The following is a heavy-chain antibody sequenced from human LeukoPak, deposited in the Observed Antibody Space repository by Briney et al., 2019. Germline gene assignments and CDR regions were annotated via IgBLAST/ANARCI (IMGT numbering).Heavy chain of an antibody. Sequence: GGSLRLSCAASGFTFSTYAMSWVRQAPGEGLQWVSAISGGGGGTYYADSVKGRFTISRDNSKNTLYLQMNRLRAEDTAVYYCAKGGQYYFDYWGQGTLVTVSS. V-gene: IGHV3-23*01. J-gene: IGHJ4*02. D-gene: IGHD1-26*01. CDR3: AKGGQYYFDY. CDR2: ISGGGGGT. CDR1: GFTFSTYA.